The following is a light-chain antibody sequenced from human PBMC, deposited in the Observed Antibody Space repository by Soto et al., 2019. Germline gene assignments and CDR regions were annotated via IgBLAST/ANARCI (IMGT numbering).Light chain of an antibody. J-gene: IGLJ3*02. Sequence: QSALTQPASVSGSRGQSITISCTGTSSNVGSYNFVSWYRQYPGKAPELIIYEVSQRPSTFFNRFSGSKSGHTASLTISGLQSDDEADYYCCSYAGNNALVFGGGTKVTVL. V-gene: IGLV2-23*02. CDR1: SSNVGSYNF. CDR2: EVS. CDR3: CSYAGNNALV.